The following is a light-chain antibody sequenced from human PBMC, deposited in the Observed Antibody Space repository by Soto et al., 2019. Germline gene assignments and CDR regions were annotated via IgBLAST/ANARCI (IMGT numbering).Light chain of an antibody. V-gene: IGKV1-8*01. Sequence: AIRMTQSPSSLSASTGDRVTITCRASQGISSYLAWYQQKPGKAPKLLIYAASTLQSGVPSRFSGSGSGTDFTLTISCLQSEDFGTYCCQQYYSYPGFTFGPGTKVDIK. CDR2: AAS. CDR1: QGISSY. J-gene: IGKJ3*01. CDR3: QQYYSYPGFT.